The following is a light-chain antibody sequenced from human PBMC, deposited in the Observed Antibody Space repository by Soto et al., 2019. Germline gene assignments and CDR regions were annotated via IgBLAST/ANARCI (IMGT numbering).Light chain of an antibody. Sequence: EIVLTQSPATLSLSPGETAALSCRASQSVSMYLAWYQQRPGQAPRLLIYDTSNRATGIPARFSARGFGTDFTLIISNLEPEDSAVYYCQHGSNWPPITFGQGTRLEIK. J-gene: IGKJ5*01. CDR3: QHGSNWPPIT. V-gene: IGKV3-11*01. CDR1: QSVSMY. CDR2: DTS.